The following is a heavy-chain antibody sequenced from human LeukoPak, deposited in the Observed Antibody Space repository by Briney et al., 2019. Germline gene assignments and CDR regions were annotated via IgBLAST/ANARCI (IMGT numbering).Heavy chain of an antibody. J-gene: IGHJ4*02. CDR3: ARDYGPRRLFL. CDR1: GFTVSSNY. D-gene: IGHD3-22*01. V-gene: IGHV3-53*01. CDR2: IYSGGST. Sequence: LTGGSLRLSCAASGFTVSSNYMSWVRQAPGKGLEWVSVIYSGGSTYYADSVKGRFTISRDNSKNTLYLQMNSLRAEDTAVYYCARDYGPRRLFLWGQGTLVTVSS.